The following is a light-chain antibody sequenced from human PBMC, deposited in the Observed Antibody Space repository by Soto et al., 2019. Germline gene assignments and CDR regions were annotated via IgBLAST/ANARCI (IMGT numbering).Light chain of an antibody. J-gene: IGLJ2*01. CDR1: SSNIDSNT. V-gene: IGLV1-44*01. CDR2: RNN. Sequence: QSVLTQPPSASGTPGQRVTISCSGSSSNIDSNTVNWYQQLPGTAPKLLIYRNNQRPSGVPDRFSGSRSGTSASLAISGLQSEDEADYCCATWDDSLNGVVFGGGTKLTVL. CDR3: ATWDDSLNGVV.